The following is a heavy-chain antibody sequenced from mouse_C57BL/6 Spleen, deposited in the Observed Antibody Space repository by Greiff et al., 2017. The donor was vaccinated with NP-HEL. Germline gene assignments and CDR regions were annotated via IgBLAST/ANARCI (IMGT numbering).Heavy chain of an antibody. D-gene: IGHD2-5*01. CDR2: IYPGDGDT. V-gene: IGHV1-80*01. J-gene: IGHJ4*01. CDR3: YSNLGDYAMDY. CDR1: GYAFSSYW. Sequence: QVQLQQSGAELVKPGASVKISCKASGYAFSSYWMNWVKQRPGKGLEWIGQIYPGDGDTNYNGKFKGKATLTADKSSSTAYMQLSSLTSEDSAVYFCYSNLGDYAMDYWGQGTSVTVSS.